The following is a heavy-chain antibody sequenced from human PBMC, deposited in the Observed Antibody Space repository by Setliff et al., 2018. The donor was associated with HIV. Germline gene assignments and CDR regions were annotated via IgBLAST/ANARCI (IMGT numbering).Heavy chain of an antibody. CDR2: IIPIFGIP. CDR1: GGTFIRYA. CDR3: AIVTELDYYGGSGPTHLLFDS. J-gene: IGHJ4*02. Sequence: ASVKVSCKASGGTFIRYAFNWVRQAPGQGLEWMGEIIPIFGIPSYAQRFQDRVTITADESTNTAYMELSSLRSEDTAVYYCAIVTELDYYGGSGPTHLLFDSWGQGTLVTV. V-gene: IGHV1-69*13. D-gene: IGHD3-22*01.